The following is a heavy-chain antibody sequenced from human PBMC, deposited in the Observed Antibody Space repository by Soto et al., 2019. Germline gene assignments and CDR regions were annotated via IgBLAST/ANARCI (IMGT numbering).Heavy chain of an antibody. J-gene: IGHJ6*02. Sequence: ASVKVSCKASGGTFSSYAISWVRQAPGQGLEWMGGIIPIFGTANYAQKFQGRVTITADESTSTAYMELSSLRSEDTAVYYCASYVVVVVWAYYYYGMDVWGQGTTVSVSS. D-gene: IGHD2-15*01. V-gene: IGHV1-69*13. CDR1: GGTFSSYA. CDR2: IIPIFGTA. CDR3: ASYVVVVVWAYYYYGMDV.